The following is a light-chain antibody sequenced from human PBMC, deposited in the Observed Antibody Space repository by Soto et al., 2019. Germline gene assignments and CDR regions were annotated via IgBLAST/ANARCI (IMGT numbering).Light chain of an antibody. Sequence: DIQMTQSPSTLSASVGDRVTITCRASQSISSWLAWYQQKPGKAPNLLIYKAYSLESGVPSRVSGSGSGTEFTLTMSSLQPDDFATYYCQQYNSYRWTLGQETKVEIK. CDR2: KAY. V-gene: IGKV1-5*03. J-gene: IGKJ1*01. CDR1: QSISSW. CDR3: QQYNSYRWT.